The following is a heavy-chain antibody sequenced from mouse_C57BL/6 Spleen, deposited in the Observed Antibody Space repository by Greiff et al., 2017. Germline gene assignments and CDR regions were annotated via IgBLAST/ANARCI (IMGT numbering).Heavy chain of an antibody. CDR1: GFTFSRYA. CDR2: LSSGGDYI. J-gene: IGHJ1*03. Sequence: EVMLVESGEGLVKSGGSLKLSCAASGFTFSRYAMSWVRQTPEKRLEWVAYLSSGGDYIYYADTVTGRFPISRDNARNPLYLQMSSLKSEDTSMYYGTLYGSYDWYCDVWGTGTTGTVAS. V-gene: IGHV5-9-1*02. CDR3: TLYGSYDWYCDV. D-gene: IGHD2-1*01.